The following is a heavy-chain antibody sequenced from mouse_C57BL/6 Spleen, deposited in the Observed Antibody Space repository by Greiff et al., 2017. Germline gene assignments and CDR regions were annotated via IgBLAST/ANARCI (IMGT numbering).Heavy chain of an antibody. CDR3: ARVELWGNYFDY. V-gene: IGHV3-6*01. Sequence: EVQLQESGPGLVKPSQSLSLTCSVTGYSITSGYYWNWIRQFPGNKLEWMGYISYAGSNNYNPSLKNRISITRDTSKHQFFLKLNSVTTEDTATYYCARVELWGNYFDYWGQGTTLTVSS. J-gene: IGHJ2*01. CDR2: ISYAGSN. CDR1: GYSITSGYY. D-gene: IGHD1-1*02.